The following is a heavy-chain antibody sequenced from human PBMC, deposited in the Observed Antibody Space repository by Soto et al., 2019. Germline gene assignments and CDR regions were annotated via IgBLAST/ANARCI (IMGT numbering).Heavy chain of an antibody. D-gene: IGHD3-10*01. CDR2: IYHSGSA. CDR3: ASKFGELLADAFDI. CDR1: GGSISSRKW. J-gene: IGHJ3*02. V-gene: IGHV4-4*02. Sequence: QVQLQESSPGLVKSSGTLSLTCAVSGGSISSRKWWSWVRQPPGKGLEWIGEIYHSGSANYNPSLKSRVTISVDKSKSQFSLKMNSVTAADTAVYYCASKFGELLADAFDIWGQGTVVTVSS.